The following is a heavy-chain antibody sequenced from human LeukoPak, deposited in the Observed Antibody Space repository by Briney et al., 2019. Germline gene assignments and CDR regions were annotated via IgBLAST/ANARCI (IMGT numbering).Heavy chain of an antibody. V-gene: IGHV3-66*02. CDR2: IYSGGST. J-gene: IGHJ4*02. Sequence: PGGSLRPSCAASGFTVSSNYMSWVRQAPGKWLEWVSVIYSGGSTYYADSVKGRFTISRDNSKNTLYLQMNSLRAEDTAVYYCVGYFDWLLADYWGQGTLVTVSS. D-gene: IGHD3-9*01. CDR3: VGYFDWLLADY. CDR1: GFTVSSNY.